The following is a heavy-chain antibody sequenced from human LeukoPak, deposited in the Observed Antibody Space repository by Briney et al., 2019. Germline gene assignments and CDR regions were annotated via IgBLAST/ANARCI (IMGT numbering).Heavy chain of an antibody. Sequence: SVKVSCKASGGTLSSYAISRVRQAPGQGLEWMGGIIPIFGTANYAQKFQGRVTITADESTSTAYMELSSLRSEDTAVYYCATEAPPPGGNSLDYWGQGTLVTVSS. CDR1: GGTLSSYA. D-gene: IGHD4-23*01. CDR2: IIPIFGTA. V-gene: IGHV1-69*13. CDR3: ATEAPPPGGNSLDY. J-gene: IGHJ4*02.